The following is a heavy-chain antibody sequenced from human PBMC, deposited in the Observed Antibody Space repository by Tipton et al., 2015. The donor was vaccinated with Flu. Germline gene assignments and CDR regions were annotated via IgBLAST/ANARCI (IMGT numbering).Heavy chain of an antibody. Sequence: TLSLTCTVSGGSISSSSYHWGWIRQPPGMGLEWIGSVHYSGSTNYNPSLKSRVTISLDTSKNQFSLRVNSVTAADTAVYYCATSGWRDPRGSFDFWGQGTLVTVSS. J-gene: IGHJ4*02. CDR2: VHYSGST. CDR1: GGSISSSSYH. D-gene: IGHD5-24*01. V-gene: IGHV4-39*07. CDR3: ATSGWRDPRGSFDF.